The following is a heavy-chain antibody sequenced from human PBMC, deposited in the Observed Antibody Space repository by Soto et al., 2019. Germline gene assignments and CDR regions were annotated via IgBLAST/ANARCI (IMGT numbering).Heavy chain of an antibody. J-gene: IGHJ6*02. Sequence: PSETLSLTCAVYGGSFSGYYWSWIRQPPGKGLEWIGEINHSGSTNYNPSLKSRVTISVDTSKNQFSLKLSSVTAADTAVYYCARVGKYYDFWSGPAYYYYGMDVWGQGTTVTVSS. CDR2: INHSGST. CDR3: ARVGKYYDFWSGPAYYYYGMDV. D-gene: IGHD3-3*01. CDR1: GGSFSGYY. V-gene: IGHV4-34*01.